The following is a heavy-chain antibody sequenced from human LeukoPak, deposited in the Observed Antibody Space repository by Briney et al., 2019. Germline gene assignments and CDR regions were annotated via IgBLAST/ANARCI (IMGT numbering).Heavy chain of an antibody. J-gene: IGHJ6*03. Sequence: SSETLSLTCTVSGGSISSSSDNWGWIRQPPGKGLEWIGSIYYTGITYYNPSVMSRVTMSVDTSRNQFSLMLSSVTAADTAMYYCARQGRATVVMYMDDWGNGTTVTVSS. V-gene: IGHV4-39*01. CDR1: GGSISSSSDN. D-gene: IGHD3-22*01. CDR2: IYYTGIT. CDR3: ARQGRATVVMYMDD.